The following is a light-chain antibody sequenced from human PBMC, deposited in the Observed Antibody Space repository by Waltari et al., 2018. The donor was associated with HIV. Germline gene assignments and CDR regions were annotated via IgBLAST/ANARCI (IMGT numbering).Light chain of an antibody. Sequence: QSALTQPASASGFPGQSINISCTGISTDSRFYSYASWYQQHPGSVPRLIIYDINSRPSGVSDHFSGSKSGNSASLTISGLQSGDEAHYYCASNRFDYTLIFGGGTKLTVL. J-gene: IGLJ2*01. CDR2: DIN. V-gene: IGLV2-14*03. CDR1: STDSRFYSY. CDR3: ASNRFDYTLI.